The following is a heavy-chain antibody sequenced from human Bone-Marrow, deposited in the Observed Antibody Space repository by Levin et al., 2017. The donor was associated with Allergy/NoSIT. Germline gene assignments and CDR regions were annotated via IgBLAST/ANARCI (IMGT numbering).Heavy chain of an antibody. Sequence: SCAASGFSFSNAWMTWVRQAPGKGLEWVGRIQSNPAGGATDYAAPVKGRFAISRDDSRNTLYLQMSTLKTEDTAVYYCSVYDSGYCDHWGQGTLVTVSS. CDR2: IQSNPAGGAT. CDR3: SVYDSGYCDH. CDR1: GFSFSNAW. V-gene: IGHV3-15*01. J-gene: IGHJ5*02. D-gene: IGHD3-22*01.